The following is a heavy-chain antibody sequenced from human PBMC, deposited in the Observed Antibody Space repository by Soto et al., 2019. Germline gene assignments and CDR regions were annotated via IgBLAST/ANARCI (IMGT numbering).Heavy chain of an antibody. CDR1: GGSIRSSNYY. V-gene: IGHV4-39*01. D-gene: IGHD6-13*01. CDR2: IYYSGDT. CDR3: ASLQVPGNFDY. J-gene: IGHJ4*02. Sequence: QLQLQESGPGLVKPPETLSLTCTVSGGSIRSSNYYWAWVRQPPGKGLEWIANIYYSGDTYFHPSLRSRLTVSVDTSKNQFSLKLSSLTAADTAMYYCASLQVPGNFDYWGQGTLVTVSS.